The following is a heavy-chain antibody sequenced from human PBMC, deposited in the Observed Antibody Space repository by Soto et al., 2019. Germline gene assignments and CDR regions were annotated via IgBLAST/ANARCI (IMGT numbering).Heavy chain of an antibody. D-gene: IGHD6-13*01. CDR2: INKDGSEQ. Sequence: EVQLVESGGGLVQPGGSLRLSCAASGFTFTTYWMSWVRQAPGKGLEWVANINKDGSEQYYVDSVKGRFTISRDNAKNSLYLQMSSLRVEDTAVYYCARDTTAGGPVFDSWGQGTLVTVSS. CDR1: GFTFTTYW. J-gene: IGHJ4*02. V-gene: IGHV3-7*01. CDR3: ARDTTAGGPVFDS.